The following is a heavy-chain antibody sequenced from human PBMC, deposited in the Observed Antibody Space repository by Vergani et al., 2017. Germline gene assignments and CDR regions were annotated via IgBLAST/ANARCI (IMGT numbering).Heavy chain of an antibody. D-gene: IGHD1-26*01. J-gene: IGHJ6*03. V-gene: IGHV3-49*03. CDR2: IRSKAYGGTT. Sequence: EVQLVESGGGLVQPGRSLRLFCTASGFTFGDYAMSWFRQAPGKGLVWVGFIRSKAYGGTTEYAASVKGRFTISRDDSKSIAYLQMNSLKTEDTAVYYCTKAGGSYYYYYYNVDVWGKGNTVTVS. CDR3: TKAGGSYYYYYYNVDV. CDR1: GFTFGDYA.